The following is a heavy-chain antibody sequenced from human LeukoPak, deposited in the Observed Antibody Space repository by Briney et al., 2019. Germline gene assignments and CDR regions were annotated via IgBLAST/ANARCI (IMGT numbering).Heavy chain of an antibody. CDR3: VRTPGGLETGFDY. D-gene: IGHD1-1*01. J-gene: IGHJ4*02. CDR1: GFTFSSYG. V-gene: IGHV3-23*01. CDR2: ISGSGGST. Sequence: GGSLRLSCAASGFTFSSYGMSWVRQAPGKGLDWVSAISGSGGSTYYADSVKGRFTISRDNSKNTLYLQMNSLRAEDTAVYYCVRTPGGLETGFDYWGQGTLVTVFS.